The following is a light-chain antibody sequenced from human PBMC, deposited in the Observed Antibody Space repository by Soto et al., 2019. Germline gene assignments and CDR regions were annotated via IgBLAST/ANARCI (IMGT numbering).Light chain of an antibody. CDR3: QQLNNNPHT. CDR2: KAS. J-gene: IGKJ4*01. V-gene: IGKV1-5*03. CDR1: QSISSW. Sequence: DIQMTQSPSTLSASVGDRVTITCRASQSISSWLAWYQQKPGKAPKLLIYKASSLESGVPSRFSGSGSGTEFTLTISSLQPDDFAAYYCQQLNNNPHTFGGGTKVDIK.